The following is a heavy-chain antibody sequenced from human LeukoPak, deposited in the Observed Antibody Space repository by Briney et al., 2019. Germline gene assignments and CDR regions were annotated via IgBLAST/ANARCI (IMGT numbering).Heavy chain of an antibody. D-gene: IGHD6-13*01. CDR2: VYYSGST. V-gene: IGHV4-59*01. J-gene: IGHJ2*01. CDR1: GGSMNMYF. Sequence: SETLSLTCTVSGGSMNMYFWNWIRQSPEKGLEWIGYVYYSGSTNYNPSLKSRVTISVDTSKNQFSLKLSSVTAADTAVYYCARVYYSSSYDYWYFDLWGRGTLVTVSS. CDR3: ARVYYSSSYDYWYFDL.